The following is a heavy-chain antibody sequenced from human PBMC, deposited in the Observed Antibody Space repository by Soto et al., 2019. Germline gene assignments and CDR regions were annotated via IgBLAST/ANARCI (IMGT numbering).Heavy chain of an antibody. CDR1: GYPFTSYG. V-gene: IGHV1-18*01. J-gene: IGHJ3*02. D-gene: IGHD5-12*01. Sequence: QGQLLQSGDEVKTPGASVRVSCRASGYPFTSYGISWVRQAPGQGLEWVAWISAYNGKRDTAQEFQGRVTMTLDTSTDTAHMDLGDLTSADTAVYYCARGRIVASIHDAFEMLGQGTKVTVSS. CDR3: ARGRIVASIHDAFEM. CDR2: ISAYNGKR.